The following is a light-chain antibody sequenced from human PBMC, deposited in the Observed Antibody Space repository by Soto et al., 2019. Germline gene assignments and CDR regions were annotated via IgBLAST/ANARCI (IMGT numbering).Light chain of an antibody. J-gene: IGKJ4*01. CDR2: DAY. CDR1: QSVLNY. V-gene: IGKV3-11*01. Sequence: IVLTQSPATLSLSPGERATLSCRASQSVLNYLAWYQQKPGQAPRLLIYDAYNRATGIPARFSGSGSGTDFTLTISSLEPEDFAVYYCQQRGSWPLTFGGGTTVEIK. CDR3: QQRGSWPLT.